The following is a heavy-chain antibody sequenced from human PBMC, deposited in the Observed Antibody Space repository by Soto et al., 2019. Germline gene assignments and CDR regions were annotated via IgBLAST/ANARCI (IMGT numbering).Heavy chain of an antibody. V-gene: IGHV3-23*01. Sequence: GGSLRLSCAASGFTFSSYAMTWVRQAPGKGLEWVSAISGSGGNSYYADSVKGRFTISRDNSKNTLFFQMNSLRAEDTAIYYCAKRYDSGGSTRAPSDYWGPGPLVTLSS. CDR3: AKRYDSGGSTRAPSDY. D-gene: IGHD3-22*01. J-gene: IGHJ4*01. CDR1: GFTFSSYA. CDR2: ISGSGGNS.